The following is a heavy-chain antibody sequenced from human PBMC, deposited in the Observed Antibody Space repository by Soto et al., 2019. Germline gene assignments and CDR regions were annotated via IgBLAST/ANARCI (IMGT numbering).Heavy chain of an antibody. CDR3: ASRTKKIPPPKVGVDY. V-gene: IGHV1-46*03. CDR1: GYTFTSYY. Sequence: QVQLVQSGAEVKKPGASVKVSCKASGYTFTSYYMHWVRQAPGQGLEWMGIINPSGGSTSYAQKFQGRVTMTRDTSTSTVYMELSSLRSEDTAVYYCASRTKKIPPPKVGVDYWGQGTLVTVSS. D-gene: IGHD3-16*01. CDR2: INPSGGST. J-gene: IGHJ4*02.